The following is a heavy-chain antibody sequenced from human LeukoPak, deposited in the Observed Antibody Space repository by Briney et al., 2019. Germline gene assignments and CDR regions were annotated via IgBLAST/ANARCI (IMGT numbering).Heavy chain of an antibody. J-gene: IGHJ4*02. CDR2: IYYSGST. CDR1: GGSISSGNYY. Sequence: SETLSLTCIVSGGSISSGNYYWGWIRQPPGKGLEWIGSIYYSGSTYYNPSLKSRVTISVDRSKNQFSLKLSSVTAADTAVYYCATSSWTHRYFDYWGQGTLVTVSS. CDR3: ATSSWTHRYFDY. D-gene: IGHD6-13*01. V-gene: IGHV4-39*07.